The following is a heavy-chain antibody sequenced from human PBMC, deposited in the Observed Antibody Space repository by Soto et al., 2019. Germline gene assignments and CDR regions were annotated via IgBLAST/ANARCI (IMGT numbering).Heavy chain of an antibody. D-gene: IGHD2-15*01. Sequence: ASVKVSCKAPGETFRRDVISWVRQAPGQGLEWLGGITPMSGTTDYAQKFQGRVTISADKSTGTAYFELSSLTFDDTGVYYCARGVSMAGHPGFFHHWGQGSLVTVSS. V-gene: IGHV1-69*06. J-gene: IGHJ1*01. CDR1: GETFRRDV. CDR3: ARGVSMAGHPGFFHH. CDR2: ITPMSGTT.